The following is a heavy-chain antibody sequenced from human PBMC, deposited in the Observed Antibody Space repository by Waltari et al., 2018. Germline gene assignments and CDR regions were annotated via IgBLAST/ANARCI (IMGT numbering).Heavy chain of an antibody. V-gene: IGHV3-23*01. D-gene: IGHD5-12*01. CDR1: GFSFGGFA. Sequence: EVQLLESGGGLIQPGGSLRLSCAASGFSFGGFAMNWVRQAPGKGLGGGSGVSGSGATTNYADSVRGRFTVSRDNTRNTVYLQMNSLRVEDTAVYYCAKAFRGYSGSYFDIWGRGTLVAVSA. J-gene: IGHJ4*02. CDR2: VSGSGATT. CDR3: AKAFRGYSGSYFDI.